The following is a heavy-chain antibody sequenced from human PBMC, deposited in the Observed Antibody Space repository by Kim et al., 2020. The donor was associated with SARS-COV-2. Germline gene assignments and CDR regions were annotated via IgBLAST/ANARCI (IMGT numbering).Heavy chain of an antibody. D-gene: IGHD6-25*01. V-gene: IGHV3-30*04. CDR2: ISYDGSNK. J-gene: IGHJ4*02. CDR1: GFTFSSYA. CDR3: ASTISYSSAPYDY. Sequence: GGSLRLSCAASGFTFSSYAMHWVRQAPGKGLEWLAVISYDGSNKYYADSVKGRFTISRDNSKNTLHLQMNSLRAEDTAVYYCASTISYSSAPYDYWGQGTLVTVSS.